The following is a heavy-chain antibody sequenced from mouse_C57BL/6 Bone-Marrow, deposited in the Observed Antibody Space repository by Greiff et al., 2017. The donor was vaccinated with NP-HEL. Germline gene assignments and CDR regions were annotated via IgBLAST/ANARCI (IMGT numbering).Heavy chain of an antibody. Sequence: VQLVESGPGLVQPSQSLSITCTVSGFSLNSYGVHWVRQSPGQGLEWLGVIWSGGSTDYNAAFISRLSISKDNSKSQGVFKMNSLQADDTAIDYCARKGNCGQGTLVTVSA. CDR1: GFSLNSYG. CDR2: IWSGGST. V-gene: IGHV2-2*01. D-gene: IGHD2-14*01. CDR3: ARKGN. J-gene: IGHJ3*01.